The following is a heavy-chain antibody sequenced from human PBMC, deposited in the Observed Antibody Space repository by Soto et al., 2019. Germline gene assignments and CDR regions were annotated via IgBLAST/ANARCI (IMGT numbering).Heavy chain of an antibody. J-gene: IGHJ4*02. D-gene: IGHD3-10*01. CDR2: ISYDGSNK. CDR3: ASDITIGYYFDY. CDR1: GFTFSSYA. V-gene: IGHV3-30-3*01. Sequence: GGSLRLSCAASGFTFSSYAMHWVRQAPGKGLEWVAVISYDGSNKYYADSVKGRFTISRDNSKNTLYLQMNSLRAEDTAVYYCASDITIGYYFDYWGQGTLVNVYS.